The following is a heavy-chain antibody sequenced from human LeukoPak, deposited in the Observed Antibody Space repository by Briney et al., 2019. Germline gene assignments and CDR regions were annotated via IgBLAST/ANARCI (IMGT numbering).Heavy chain of an antibody. J-gene: IGHJ4*02. CDR1: GYTFTSYA. CDR2: INTNTGNP. Sequence: ASVKVSCKASGYTFTSYAMNWVRQAPGQGLEWMGWINTNTGNPTYAQGFTGRFVFSLDTSVSTAYLQISSLKAEDTAVYYSARDWSPTYYYDSSRYSFDYWGQGTLVTVSS. V-gene: IGHV7-4-1*02. CDR3: ARDWSPTYYYDSSRYSFDY. D-gene: IGHD3-22*01.